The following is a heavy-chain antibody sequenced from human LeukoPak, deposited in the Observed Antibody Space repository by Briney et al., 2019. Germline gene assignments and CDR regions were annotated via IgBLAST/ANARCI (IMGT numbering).Heavy chain of an antibody. CDR1: GVTFSSYA. CDR3: ARGGQLVRFYFQH. Sequence: GGSLRLSCAASGVTFSSYAMHWGRQAPGKGLEWVAVISYDGSNKYYADSVKGRFTISRDNSKNTLYLQMNSLRAEDTAVYYCARGGQLVRFYFQHWGQGTLVTVSS. J-gene: IGHJ1*01. D-gene: IGHD6-6*01. V-gene: IGHV3-30*04. CDR2: ISYDGSNK.